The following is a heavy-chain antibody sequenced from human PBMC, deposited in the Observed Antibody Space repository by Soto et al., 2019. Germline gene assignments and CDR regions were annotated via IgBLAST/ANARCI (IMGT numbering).Heavy chain of an antibody. CDR3: AKGRPLRDCTSTSCRGAFDI. V-gene: IGHV3-23*01. CDR2: ITASADTT. Sequence: EEQLLESGGGLVRPGGSLRLSCAASAFTFRSYAMSWVRQAPGKGLEWVSAITASADTTYYADSVKGRFTISRDNSKNTLYLRMNSLRAEDTAVYYCAKGRPLRDCTSTSCRGAFDIWGQGTMVTVS. D-gene: IGHD2-2*01. CDR1: AFTFRSYA. J-gene: IGHJ3*02.